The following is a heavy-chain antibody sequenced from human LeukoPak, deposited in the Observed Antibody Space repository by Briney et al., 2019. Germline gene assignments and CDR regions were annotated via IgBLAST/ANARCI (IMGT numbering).Heavy chain of an antibody. CDR2: IYYTGTT. CDR1: GGSVSSGRYY. CDR3: AGEWPPTYY. V-gene: IGHV4-61*01. J-gene: IGHJ4*02. D-gene: IGHD5-12*01. Sequence: PSETLSLTCSVSGGSVSSGRYYWRWIRQPPGEGLEWIVYIYYTGTTNYNPSLKSRVTISVDTSKNQFSLKLSSVTAADTAVDYCAGEWPPTYYWGQGTLVTVSS.